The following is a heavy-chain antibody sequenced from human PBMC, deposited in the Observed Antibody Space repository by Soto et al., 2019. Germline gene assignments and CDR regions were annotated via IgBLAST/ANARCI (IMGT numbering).Heavy chain of an antibody. V-gene: IGHV3-9*01. CDR3: AKGINLPIFGVVIMGGMDV. Sequence: PGGSLRLSCAASGFTFDDYAMHWVRQAPGKGLEWVSGISWNSGSIGYADSVKGRFTISRDNAKNSLYLQMNSLRAEDTALYYCAKGINLPIFGVVIMGGMDVWGQGXTVTVYS. CDR2: ISWNSGSI. D-gene: IGHD3-3*01. J-gene: IGHJ6*02. CDR1: GFTFDDYA.